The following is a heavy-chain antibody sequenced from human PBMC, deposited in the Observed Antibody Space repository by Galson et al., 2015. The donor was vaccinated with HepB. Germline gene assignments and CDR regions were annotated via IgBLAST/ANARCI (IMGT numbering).Heavy chain of an antibody. Sequence: LRLSCAASGFIFSNYAMTWVRQAPGKGLEWVSAISGSGGSTYYADSVKGRFTISRDNSKNTLYLQTNSLRAEDTAVYYCAKGVGSSGYYYYMDVWGKGTTVTVSS. D-gene: IGHD3-10*01. V-gene: IGHV3-23*01. J-gene: IGHJ6*03. CDR2: ISGSGGST. CDR1: GFIFSNYA. CDR3: AKGVGSSGYYYYMDV.